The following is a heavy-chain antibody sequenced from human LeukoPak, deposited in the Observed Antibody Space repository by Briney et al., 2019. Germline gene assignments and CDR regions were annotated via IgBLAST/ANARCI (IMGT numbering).Heavy chain of an antibody. CDR3: AKELRRVVAAVVYDY. J-gene: IGHJ4*02. V-gene: IGHV3-23*01. CDR2: ISDSGVST. Sequence: QPGGSLRLSCAASGFTFSSYAMSWVRQAPGKGLEWVSAISDSGVSTYYADSVKGRFTVSRDNSKNTLYLQMNSLKAEDTAVFYCAKELRRVVAAVVYDYWGQGILVTVSS. CDR1: GFTFSSYA. D-gene: IGHD2-2*01.